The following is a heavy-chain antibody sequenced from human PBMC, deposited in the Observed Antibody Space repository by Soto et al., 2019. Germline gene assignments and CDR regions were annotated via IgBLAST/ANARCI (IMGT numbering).Heavy chain of an antibody. CDR3: ARDPPPNYDILTGYYKDYYYYGMDV. CDR2: INPNSGGT. D-gene: IGHD3-9*01. CDR1: GYTFTGYY. Sequence: VASVKVSCKASGYTFTGYYMHWVRQAPGQGLEWMGWINPNSGGTNYAQKFQGRVTMTRDTSISTAYMELSRLRSDDTAVYYCARDPPPNYDILTGYYKDYYYYGMDVWGQGTTVTVSS. V-gene: IGHV1-2*02. J-gene: IGHJ6*02.